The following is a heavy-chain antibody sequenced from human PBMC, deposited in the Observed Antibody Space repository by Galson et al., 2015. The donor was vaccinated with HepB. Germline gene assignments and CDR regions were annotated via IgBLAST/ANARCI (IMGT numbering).Heavy chain of an antibody. CDR2: INTNTGNP. CDR1: GYTFTSYA. J-gene: IGHJ4*02. Sequence: SVKVSCKASGYTFTSYAMNWVRQAPGQGLEWMGWINTNTGNPTYAQGFTGRFVFSLDTSVSTAYLQISSLKAEDPAVYYCARSLGVVVVPPGDYWGQGTLVTVSS. V-gene: IGHV7-4-1*02. D-gene: IGHD2-2*01. CDR3: ARSLGVVVVPPGDY.